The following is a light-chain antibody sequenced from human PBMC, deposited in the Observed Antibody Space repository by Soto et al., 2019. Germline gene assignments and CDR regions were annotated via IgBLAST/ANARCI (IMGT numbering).Light chain of an antibody. J-gene: IGKJ4*01. CDR3: QQSFSMPLT. CDR1: QPIKTY. Sequence: DTHLTQSPSSLSASVGDRVTITCRASQPIKTYLNWYQEKPGEVPRLLIYGASTLQTGVPSRFSGSGSGTEFCLSISGLLPEDFATYYCQQSFSMPLTFGGGTKVEIK. CDR2: GAS. V-gene: IGKV1-39*01.